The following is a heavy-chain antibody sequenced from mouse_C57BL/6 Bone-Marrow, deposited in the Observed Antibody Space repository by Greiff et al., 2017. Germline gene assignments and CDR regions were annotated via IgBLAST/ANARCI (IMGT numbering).Heavy chain of an antibody. CDR2: IYPRSGNT. CDR3: ASAVTDTMDY. CDR1: GYTFTSYG. Sequence: VQLQQSGAELARPGASVKLSCKASGYTFTSYGISWVKQRTGQGLEWIGEIYPRSGNTYYNEKFKGKATLTADKSSSTAYMELRSLTSEDSAVYFCASAVTDTMDYWGQGTSVTVSS. J-gene: IGHJ4*01. V-gene: IGHV1-81*01. D-gene: IGHD2-13*01.